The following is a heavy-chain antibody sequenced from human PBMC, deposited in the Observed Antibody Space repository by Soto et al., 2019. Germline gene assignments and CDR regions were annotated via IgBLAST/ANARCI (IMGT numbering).Heavy chain of an antibody. CDR3: TSDTFGLRDS. D-gene: IGHD3-3*01. J-gene: IGHJ4*02. CDR2: INPVGTIT. V-gene: IGHV3-74*01. Sequence: EVKLVQSGGGLVQPGGSLRLSCAASEFSFNFYWMHWVRQTPGKGLVWVSCINPVGTITNYADSVEGRFIISRDNAATTLYLQMNSLSAEDTAIYYCTSDTFGLRDSWGQGTLVTVSS. CDR1: EFSFNFYW.